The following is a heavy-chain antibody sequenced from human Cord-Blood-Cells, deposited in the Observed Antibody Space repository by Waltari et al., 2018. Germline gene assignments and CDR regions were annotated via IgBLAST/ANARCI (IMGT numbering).Heavy chain of an antibody. V-gene: IGHV1-2*02. CDR2: INPNSGGT. CDR3: ARDIVVVPAAILDY. D-gene: IGHD2-2*02. Sequence: QVQLGQSGAEVKKPGASVTVSCKASGSTFTGYYFSWVRKAPGQGLGWMGWINPNSGGTNYAQKFQGMVTMTRDTSISTAYMELSRLRSDDTAVYYCARDIVVVPAAILDYWGQGTLVTVSS. CDR1: GSTFTGYY. J-gene: IGHJ4*02.